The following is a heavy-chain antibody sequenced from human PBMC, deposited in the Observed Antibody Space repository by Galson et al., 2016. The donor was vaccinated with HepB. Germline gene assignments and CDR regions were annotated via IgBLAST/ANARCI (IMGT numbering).Heavy chain of an antibody. J-gene: IGHJ4*02. V-gene: IGHV4-61*01. Sequence: ETLSLTCTVSGGSVTSGPNYWSWVRQPPGKGLEWIGYITYSGNTLYTPSLKSRVTISVDTAKDQISLKVNSVTAADTAVYYCARSFKGAHWGQGTLVTVSS. CDR3: ARSFKGAH. CDR1: GGSVTSGPNY. CDR2: ITYSGNT. D-gene: IGHD1-26*01.